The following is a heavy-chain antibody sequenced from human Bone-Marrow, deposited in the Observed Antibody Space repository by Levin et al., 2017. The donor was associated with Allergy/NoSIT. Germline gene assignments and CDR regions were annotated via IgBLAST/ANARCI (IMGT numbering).Heavy chain of an antibody. D-gene: IGHD3-3*01. CDR3: AHSLWYGYWSGSRCGRFDP. V-gene: IGHV2-5*01. Sequence: SGPTLVKPTQTLTLTCTFSGFSLNTFGVGVGWIRQPPGKALEWLGIIYWNDDKRYSPSAKNRLTLTKDTSKNQVVLRMIDVDPLDTGTYYCAHSLWYGYWSGSRCGRFDPWGQGTLVTVAS. J-gene: IGHJ5*02. CDR1: GFSLNTFGVG. CDR2: IYWNDDK.